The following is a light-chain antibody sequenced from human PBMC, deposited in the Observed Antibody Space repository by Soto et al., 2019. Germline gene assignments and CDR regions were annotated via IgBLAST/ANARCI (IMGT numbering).Light chain of an antibody. CDR3: QHRSNWPLS. J-gene: IGKJ4*01. CDR2: GAS. V-gene: IGKV3D-20*02. Sequence: EIVLTQSPGTLSLSPGERATLSCRASQSVSSSYLAWYQQKPGQAPRLLIYGASSRATGIPDRFSGSGSGTDFTLTISRLEPEDFAVYYCQHRSNWPLSFGRGTKVDIK. CDR1: QSVSSSY.